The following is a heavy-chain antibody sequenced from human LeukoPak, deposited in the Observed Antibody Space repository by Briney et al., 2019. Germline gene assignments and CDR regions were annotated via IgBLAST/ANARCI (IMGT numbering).Heavy chain of an antibody. D-gene: IGHD6-13*01. Sequence: PGGSLRLSCAASGFTFSSYGTHWVRQAPGKGLEWVAVIWYDGSNKYYADSVKGRFTISRDNAKNSLYLQMNSLRAEDTAVYYCARDSTLSNSHSGGYWGQGTLVTVSS. J-gene: IGHJ4*02. CDR1: GFTFSSYG. CDR2: IWYDGSNK. CDR3: ARDSTLSNSHSGGY. V-gene: IGHV3-33*01.